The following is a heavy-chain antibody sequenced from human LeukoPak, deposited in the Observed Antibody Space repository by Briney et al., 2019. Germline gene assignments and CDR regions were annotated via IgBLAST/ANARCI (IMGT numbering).Heavy chain of an antibody. CDR1: GFTFSTYS. CDR3: ARAPAPRHCTSTSCPRGPFDY. V-gene: IGHV3-48*01. J-gene: IGHJ4*02. D-gene: IGHD2-2*01. Sequence: PGGSLRLSCAASGFTFSTYSMNWVRQAPGKGLEWVSYISAGGSTIYYADSVQGRFTISRDNAKSSLSLQMSSLTAKDTALYYCARAPAPRHCTSTSCPRGPFDYWGQGTLVTVSS. CDR2: ISAGGSTI.